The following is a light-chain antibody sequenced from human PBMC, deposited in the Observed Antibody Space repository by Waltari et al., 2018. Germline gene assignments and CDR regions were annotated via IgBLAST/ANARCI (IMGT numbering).Light chain of an antibody. CDR2: DES. CDR3: QVWDSSSDHVV. J-gene: IGLJ2*01. V-gene: IGLV3-21*03. Sequence: VLTQPPSVSVAPGKTARITCGGNNIGSKRVHWYQQKPGQAPVLVVYDESDRPAGSPERFSGSNAGNTATLTISRVEAGDEADYYCQVWDSSSDHVVFGGGTKLTVL. CDR1: NIGSKR.